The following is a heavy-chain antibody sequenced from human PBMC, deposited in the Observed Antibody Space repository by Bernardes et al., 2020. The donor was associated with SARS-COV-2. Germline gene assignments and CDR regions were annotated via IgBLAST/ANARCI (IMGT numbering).Heavy chain of an antibody. Sequence: SETLSLTCTVSGGSISSSSYYWGWIRQPPGKGLEWIGSIYYSGSTYYNPSLKSRVTISVDTSKNQFSLKLSSVTAADTAVYYCASDVLRFLEWPRNAFDIWGQGTMVTVSS. CDR1: GGSISSSSYY. V-gene: IGHV4-39*01. CDR2: IYYSGST. CDR3: ASDVLRFLEWPRNAFDI. J-gene: IGHJ3*02. D-gene: IGHD3-3*01.